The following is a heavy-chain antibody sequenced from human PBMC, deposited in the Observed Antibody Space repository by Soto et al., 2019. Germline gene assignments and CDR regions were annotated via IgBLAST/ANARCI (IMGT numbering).Heavy chain of an antibody. CDR2: IYYSGST. V-gene: IGHV4-59*01. Sequence: SETLSLTCTVSGGSISSYYWSWIRQPPGKGLEWIGYIYYSGSTNYNPSLKSRVTISVDTSKNQFSLKLSSVTAADTAVYYCARTYYDFWSGYYEPQYFDYWGQGTRVTVS. CDR3: ARTYYDFWSGYYEPQYFDY. D-gene: IGHD3-3*01. CDR1: GGSISSYY. J-gene: IGHJ4*02.